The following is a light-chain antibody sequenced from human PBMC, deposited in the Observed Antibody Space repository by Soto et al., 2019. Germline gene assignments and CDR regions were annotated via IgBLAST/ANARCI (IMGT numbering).Light chain of an antibody. V-gene: IGLV2-14*01. CDR3: SSYTTSSTVV. CDR1: SSDVGAYDY. J-gene: IGLJ2*01. CDR2: EVS. Sequence: QSALTQPASVSGSPGQSITISCTGTSSDVGAYDYVSWYQQHPGKAPKLMIYEVSYRPSGVSNRFSGSKSGNAASLTISGLQAEDEADYCCSSYTTSSTVVFGGGTKVTVL.